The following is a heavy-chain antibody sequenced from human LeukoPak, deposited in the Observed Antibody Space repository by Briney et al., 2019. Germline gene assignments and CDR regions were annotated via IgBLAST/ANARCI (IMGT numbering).Heavy chain of an antibody. Sequence: GGSLRLSCAASGFTVSNSYMNWVRQAPGKGLEWVSLIYSGGGTYYADSVKGRFTISRDNSKNTLYLQMNSLRAEDTAVYYCAREGDYFGDHWGQGTLVTVSS. J-gene: IGHJ4*02. V-gene: IGHV3-66*01. CDR1: GFTVSNSY. CDR3: AREGDYFGDH. D-gene: IGHD4-17*01. CDR2: IYSGGGT.